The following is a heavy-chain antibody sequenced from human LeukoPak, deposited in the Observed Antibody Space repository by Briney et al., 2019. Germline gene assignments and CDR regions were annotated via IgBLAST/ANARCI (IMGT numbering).Heavy chain of an antibody. D-gene: IGHD3-10*01. Sequence: GGSLRPSCAASGFTFSSYGMHWVRQAPGKGLEWVAVISYDGSNKYYADSVKGRFTISRDNSKNTLYLQMNSLRAEDTAVHYCAKAVEYGSGSYVDYWGQGTLVTVSS. CDR3: AKAVEYGSGSYVDY. J-gene: IGHJ4*02. V-gene: IGHV3-30*18. CDR1: GFTFSSYG. CDR2: ISYDGSNK.